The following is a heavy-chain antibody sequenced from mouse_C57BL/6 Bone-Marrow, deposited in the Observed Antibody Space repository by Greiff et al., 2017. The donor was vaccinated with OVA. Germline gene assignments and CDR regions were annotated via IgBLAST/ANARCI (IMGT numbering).Heavy chain of an antibody. V-gene: IGHV1-69*01. CDR2: IDPSDSYT. D-gene: IGHD1-1*01. J-gene: IGHJ2*01. Sequence: QVQLKQPGAELVMPGASVKLSCKASGYTFTSYWMHWVKQRPGQGLEWIGEIDPSDSYTNYNQKFKGKSTLTVDKSSSTAYMQLSSLTSEDSAVYYCALITTVVAYYFDYWGQGTTLTVSS. CDR3: ALITTVVAYYFDY. CDR1: GYTFTSYW.